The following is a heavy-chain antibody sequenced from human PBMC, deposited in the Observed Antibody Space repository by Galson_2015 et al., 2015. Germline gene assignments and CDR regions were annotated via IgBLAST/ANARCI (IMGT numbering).Heavy chain of an antibody. J-gene: IGHJ6*02. V-gene: IGHV3-30*18. CDR1: GFTFSSYG. CDR3: AKSMVRGVFAYYYYGMDV. CDR2: ISYDGSNK. Sequence: SLRLSCAASGFTFSSYGMHWVRQAPGKGLEWVAVISYDGSNKYYADSVKGRFTISRDNSKNTLYLQMNSLRAEDTAVYYCAKSMVRGVFAYYYYGMDVWGQGTTVTVSS. D-gene: IGHD3-10*01.